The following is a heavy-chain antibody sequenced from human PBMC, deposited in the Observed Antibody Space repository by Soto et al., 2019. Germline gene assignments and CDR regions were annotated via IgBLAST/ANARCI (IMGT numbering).Heavy chain of an antibody. V-gene: IGHV1-69*13. CDR3: ARDKAVTTFYYFDY. J-gene: IGHJ4*01. Sequence: SVKVSCKASGGTFSSYAINWVRQAPGQGLGWMGMIIPMFATSNYAQNFQGRVTITADESTSTAYMELSSLRSEDTAVYYCARDKAVTTFYYFDYWG. CDR1: GGTFSSYA. CDR2: IIPMFATS. D-gene: IGHD4-17*01.